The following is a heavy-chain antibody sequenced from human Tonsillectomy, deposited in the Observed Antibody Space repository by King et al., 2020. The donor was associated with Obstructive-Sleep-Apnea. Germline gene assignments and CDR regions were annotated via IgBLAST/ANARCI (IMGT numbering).Heavy chain of an antibody. J-gene: IGHJ4*02. V-gene: IGHV4-59*01. CDR2: IYYSGST. CDR3: ARARYDSSGYYTAFDY. D-gene: IGHD3-22*01. Sequence: VQLQESGPGLVKPSETLSLTCTVSGGSISSYYWSWIRQPPGKGLEWIGYIYYSGSTNYNPSLQSRVTISVDTSKNQFSLKLSSVTAADTAVYYCARARYDSSGYYTAFDYWGQGTLVTVSS. CDR1: GGSISSYY.